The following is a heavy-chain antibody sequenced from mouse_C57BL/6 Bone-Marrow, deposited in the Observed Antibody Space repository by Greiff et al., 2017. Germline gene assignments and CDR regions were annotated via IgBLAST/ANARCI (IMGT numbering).Heavy chain of an antibody. D-gene: IGHD2-2*01. CDR3: TTDGYLYAMDY. V-gene: IGHV14-4*01. J-gene: IGHJ4*01. Sequence: VQLQRSGAELVRPGASVKLSCTASGFNIKDDYMHWVKQRPEQGLEWIGWIDPENGDTEYASKFQGKATITADTSSNTAYLQLSSLTSEDTAVYYCTTDGYLYAMDYWGQGTSVTVSS. CDR2: IDPENGDT. CDR1: GFNIKDDY.